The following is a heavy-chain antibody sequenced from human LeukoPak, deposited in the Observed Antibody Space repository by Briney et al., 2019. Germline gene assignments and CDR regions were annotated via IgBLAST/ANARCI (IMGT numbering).Heavy chain of an antibody. V-gene: IGHV3-21*01. Sequence: GGSLRLSCAASGFTFSSYSMTWVRQAPGKGLEWVSSISSSSSYIYYANSVKGRLTISRDNAKNSLYMQMNSLRAEDTAVYYCARDWGERWAITFGGVIGNWGQGTLVTVSS. CDR2: ISSSSSYI. CDR3: ARDWGERWAITFGGVIGN. D-gene: IGHD3-16*02. CDR1: GFTFSSYS. J-gene: IGHJ4*02.